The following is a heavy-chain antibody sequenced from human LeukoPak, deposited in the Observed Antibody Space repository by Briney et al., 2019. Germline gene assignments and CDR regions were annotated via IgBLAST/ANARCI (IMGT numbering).Heavy chain of an antibody. D-gene: IGHD5-18*01. Sequence: GGSLRLSCAASGFTFSSYAISWVRQAPGKGLEWVSAISGSGGSTYYADSVKGRFTISRDNSKNTLYLQMNSLRAEDTAVYYCAKRGLQLWQYYFDYWGQGTLVTVSS. CDR3: AKRGLQLWQYYFDY. CDR2: ISGSGGST. J-gene: IGHJ4*02. V-gene: IGHV3-23*01. CDR1: GFTFSSYA.